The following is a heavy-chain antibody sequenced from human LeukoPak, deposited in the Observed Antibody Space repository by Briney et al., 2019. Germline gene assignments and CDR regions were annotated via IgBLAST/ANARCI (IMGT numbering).Heavy chain of an antibody. CDR1: GFTFSSSA. V-gene: IGHV3-23*01. Sequence: GGSLRLSCAASGFTFSSSAMSWVRQAPGKGLEWVSAISGSGGSTYYADSVKGRFTISRDNSKNTLYLQMNSPRAEDTAVYYCAKPNGGAYYYYYMDVWGKGTTVTVSS. CDR3: AKPNGGAYYYYYMDV. D-gene: IGHD2-8*01. CDR2: ISGSGGST. J-gene: IGHJ6*03.